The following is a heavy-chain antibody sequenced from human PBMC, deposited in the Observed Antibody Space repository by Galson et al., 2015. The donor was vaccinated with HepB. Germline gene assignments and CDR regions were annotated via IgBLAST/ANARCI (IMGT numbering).Heavy chain of an antibody. J-gene: IGHJ4*02. D-gene: IGHD3-16*01. CDR1: GGSFSGYY. Sequence: SETLSLTCAVYGGSFSGYYWSWIRQPPGKGLEWIGEINHSGSTNYNPSLKSRVTISVDTSKNQFSLKLSSVTAADTAVYYCARGRASGGGYYFDYWGQGTLVTVSS. CDR3: ARGRASGGGYYFDY. CDR2: INHSGST. V-gene: IGHV4-34*01.